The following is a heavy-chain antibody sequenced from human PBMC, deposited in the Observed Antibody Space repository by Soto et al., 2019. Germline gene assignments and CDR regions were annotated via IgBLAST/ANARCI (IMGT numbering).Heavy chain of an antibody. Sequence: EVQLVESGGDLVQPGGSLRLSCAASGFTFSSYWMHWVRQPPGKGLVWVSRMNTDGSSTTYADSVKGRFTISRDNAKNTLYLQMSSLRAEDTAVYYCARDLDYGGNPRGYWGQGTLVTVSS. CDR2: MNTDGSST. D-gene: IGHD4-17*01. CDR1: GFTFSSYW. J-gene: IGHJ4*02. CDR3: ARDLDYGGNPRGY. V-gene: IGHV3-74*01.